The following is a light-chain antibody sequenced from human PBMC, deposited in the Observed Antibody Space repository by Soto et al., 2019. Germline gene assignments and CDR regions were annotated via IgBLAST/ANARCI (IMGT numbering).Light chain of an antibody. J-gene: IGKJ1*01. CDR2: SAS. Sequence: DIQMTQSPSSVSASVGDRVTITCRAIQGIGSWVAWYQQKPGKAPKLLIYSASSLQSGVPSRFSGSGSGTDFTLTISSLQPEDFATYYCQQANSFPRTFGQGTKVEIK. CDR3: QQANSFPRT. CDR1: QGIGSW. V-gene: IGKV1-12*01.